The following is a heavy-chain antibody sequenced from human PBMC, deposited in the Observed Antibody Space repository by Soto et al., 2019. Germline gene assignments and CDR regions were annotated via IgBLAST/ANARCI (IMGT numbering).Heavy chain of an antibody. V-gene: IGHV4-34*01. CDR2: INHSGST. D-gene: IGHD3-22*01. J-gene: IGHJ4*02. CDR3: ARRGGVDSSGYYPYYFDY. CDR1: GGSFSGYY. Sequence: QVQLQQWGAGLLKPSETLSLTCAVYGGSFSGYYWSWIRQPPGKGLEWIGEINHSGSTNYNPSLTRRLTISVDTPKNQFSLNLSSVTAADTAVYYCARRGGVDSSGYYPYYFDYWGQGTLVTVSS.